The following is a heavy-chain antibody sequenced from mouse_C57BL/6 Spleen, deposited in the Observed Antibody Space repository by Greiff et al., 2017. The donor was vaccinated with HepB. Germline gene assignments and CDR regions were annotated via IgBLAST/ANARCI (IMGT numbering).Heavy chain of an antibody. CDR3: ARSPDYYGRGYFDV. D-gene: IGHD1-1*01. V-gene: IGHV7-3*01. CDR2: IRNKANGYTT. CDR1: GFTFTDYY. J-gene: IGHJ1*03. Sequence: EVKLMESGGGLVQPGGSLSLSCAASGFTFTDYYMSWVRQPPGKALEWLGFIRNKANGYTTEYSASVKGRFTISRDNSQSILYLQMNALRAEDSATYYCARSPDYYGRGYFDVWGTGTTVTVSS.